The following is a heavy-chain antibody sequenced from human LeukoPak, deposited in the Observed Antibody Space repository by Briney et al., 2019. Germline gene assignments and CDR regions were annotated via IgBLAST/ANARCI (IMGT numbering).Heavy chain of an antibody. D-gene: IGHD3-10*01. Sequence: GGSLRLSCAASGFTFSSYAMSWVRQAPGKGLEWVSAISGSGGSTYYADSVKGRFTISRDNSKNTLYLQMSSLRAEDTAVYYCAKAYYYGSGSSYSSFDYWGQGTLVTVSS. CDR3: AKAYYYGSGSSYSSFDY. CDR2: ISGSGGST. J-gene: IGHJ4*02. CDR1: GFTFSSYA. V-gene: IGHV3-23*01.